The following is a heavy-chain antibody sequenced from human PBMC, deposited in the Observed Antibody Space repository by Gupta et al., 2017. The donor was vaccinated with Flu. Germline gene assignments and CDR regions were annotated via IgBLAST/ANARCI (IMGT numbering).Heavy chain of an antibody. V-gene: IGHV4-39*01. CDR1: GGSISSSSYY. CDR3: ARHGRAVVTPYYFDY. D-gene: IGHD4-23*01. CDR2: IYYSGST. Sequence: QLQLQESGPGLVKPSETLSLTCTVSGGSISSSSYYWGWIRQPPGKGLEWIGSIYYSGSTYYNPSLKSRVTISVDTSKNQFSLKLSSVTAADTAVYYCARHGRAVVTPYYFDYWGQGTLVTVSS. J-gene: IGHJ4*02.